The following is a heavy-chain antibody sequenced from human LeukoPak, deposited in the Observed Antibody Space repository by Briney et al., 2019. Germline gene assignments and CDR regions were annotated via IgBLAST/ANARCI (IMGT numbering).Heavy chain of an antibody. CDR2: IYYTGST. V-gene: IGHV4-59*01. CDR3: ARAVTPMVSLGRSLSGMDV. Sequence: SEALSLTCTVTRRSLSRYYWSWIRHPPGKGLEWIGYIYYTGSTNLNPTLKSRATISVDTSKNQFSLKLSSVTAGDTAGYYCARAVTPMVSLGRSLSGMDVWGEGTTVTVSS. J-gene: IGHJ6*03. CDR1: RRSLSRYY. D-gene: IGHD5-18*01.